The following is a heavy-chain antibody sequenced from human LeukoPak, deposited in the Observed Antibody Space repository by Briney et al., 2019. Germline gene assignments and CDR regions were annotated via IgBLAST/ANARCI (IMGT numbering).Heavy chain of an antibody. Sequence: GGSQRLSCAASGFTFSRFWMHWVRQAPGKGLVWVSRVSADGSNTNYADSVKGRFSISRDNAKNTLYLQMNSLRAEDTAVYYCAPGAVDSSGYFDSWGQGTLVTVSS. J-gene: IGHJ4*02. CDR2: VSADGSNT. V-gene: IGHV3-74*01. D-gene: IGHD3-22*01. CDR3: APGAVDSSGYFDS. CDR1: GFTFSRFW.